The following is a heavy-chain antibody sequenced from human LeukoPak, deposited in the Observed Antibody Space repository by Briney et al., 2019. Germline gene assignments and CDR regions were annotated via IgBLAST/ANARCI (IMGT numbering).Heavy chain of an antibody. CDR1: GYTFTSYG. Sequence: GASVKVSCKASGYTFTSYGISWVRQAPGQGLEWMGWISAYNGNTNYAQKLQGRVTMTTDTSTSTAYMELRSLRSDDTAVYYCARDWRIVATINPFFDYWGQGTLVTVSS. CDR3: ARDWRIVATINPFFDY. J-gene: IGHJ4*02. V-gene: IGHV1-18*01. CDR2: ISAYNGNT. D-gene: IGHD5-12*01.